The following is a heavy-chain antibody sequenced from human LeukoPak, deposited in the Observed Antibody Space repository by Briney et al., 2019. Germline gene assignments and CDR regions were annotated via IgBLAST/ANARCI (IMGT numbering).Heavy chain of an antibody. CDR1: GFTFSTYW. CDR3: ARIGYCSGGNCYSVDY. Sequence: GGSLRLSCAASGFTFSTYWVHWVRQAPGKGLVWVSRINPDGSRTDYADSVKGRFTVSRDNSKNTLYLQMNSLRAEDTAVYYCARIGYCSGGNCYSVDYWGQGTLVTVSS. V-gene: IGHV3-74*01. J-gene: IGHJ4*02. D-gene: IGHD2-15*01. CDR2: INPDGSRT.